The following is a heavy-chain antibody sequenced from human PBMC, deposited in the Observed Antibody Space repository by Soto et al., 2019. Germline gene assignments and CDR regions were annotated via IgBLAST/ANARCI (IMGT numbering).Heavy chain of an antibody. J-gene: IGHJ4*02. Sequence: EVQLLESGGGLVQPGGSLRLSCAASGFTFSSYAMSWVRQAPGKGLEWVSAISGSGGSTYYADPVKGRFTISRDNSKSTLYLQLNSLRAEDTAVYSCAYSSTPFAYWGQGNLVTVSS. CDR2: ISGSGGST. CDR3: AYSSTPFAY. V-gene: IGHV3-23*01. D-gene: IGHD6-13*01. CDR1: GFTFSSYA.